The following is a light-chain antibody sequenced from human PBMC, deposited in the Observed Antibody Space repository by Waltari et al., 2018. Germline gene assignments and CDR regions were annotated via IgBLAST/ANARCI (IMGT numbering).Light chain of an antibody. V-gene: IGLV3-21*02. CDR3: HVWDSSTDHLVV. CDR2: DDD. J-gene: IGLJ2*01. Sequence: SYVLTQPPSVSVAPGQTANLTCGANNIGGKSVNWCQQKPGQAPVLVVYDDDDRPSGIPGRFSGSNSGNTATLTISRVEAGDEADYYCHVWDSSTDHLVVFGGGTKLTVL. CDR1: NIGGKS.